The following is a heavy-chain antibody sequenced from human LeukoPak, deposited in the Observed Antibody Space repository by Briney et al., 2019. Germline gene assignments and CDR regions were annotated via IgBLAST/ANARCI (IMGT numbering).Heavy chain of an antibody. Sequence: SETLSLTCTVSGGSISSHYWSWIRQPPGKGLEWIGYIYYSGSTNYNPSLKSRVTISVDTSKNQFSLKLSSVTAADTAVYYCARSLYNSPWYYYYYYMDVWGKGTTVTVSS. CDR1: GGSISSHY. D-gene: IGHD6-6*01. CDR2: IYYSGST. J-gene: IGHJ6*03. V-gene: IGHV4-59*11. CDR3: ARSLYNSPWYYYYYYMDV.